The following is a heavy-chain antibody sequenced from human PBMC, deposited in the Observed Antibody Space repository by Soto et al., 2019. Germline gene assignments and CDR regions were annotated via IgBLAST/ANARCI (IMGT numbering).Heavy chain of an antibody. CDR1: GFPLRTYA. V-gene: IGHV3-23*01. CDR2: ITGTGGDT. J-gene: IGHJ6*02. CDR3: ARIRGYWYGLDV. Sequence: EVQLLESGGGLVQPGGSLRLSCAASGFPLRTYAMSWAPQAPGKGLEGVSSITGTGGDTYYADSVKGRFTSSRDNSNNMLYLQMNSLRVEDTAVYYCARIRGYWYGLDVWGQGTTITVSS.